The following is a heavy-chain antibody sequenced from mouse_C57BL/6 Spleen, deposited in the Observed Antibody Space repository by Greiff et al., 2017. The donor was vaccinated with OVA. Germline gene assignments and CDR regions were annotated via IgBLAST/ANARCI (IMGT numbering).Heavy chain of an antibody. CDR2: IWSDGST. Sequence: QVQLKQSGPGLVAPSQSLSITCTVSGFSLTSYGVHWVRQPPGKGLEWLVVIWSDGSTTYNSALKSRLSISKDNSKSQVFLKMNSLQTDDTAMYYCARHKSNYIYYAMDYWGQGTSVTVSS. CDR3: ARHKSNYIYYAMDY. D-gene: IGHD2-5*01. V-gene: IGHV2-6-1*01. CDR1: GFSLTSYG. J-gene: IGHJ4*01.